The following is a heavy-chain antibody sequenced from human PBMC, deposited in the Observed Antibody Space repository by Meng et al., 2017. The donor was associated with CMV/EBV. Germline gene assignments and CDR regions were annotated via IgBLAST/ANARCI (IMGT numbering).Heavy chain of an antibody. V-gene: IGHV4-39*01. D-gene: IGHD3-3*01. CDR2: IYYSGST. CDR1: GGSISSSSYY. Sequence: SETLSLTCTVSGGSISSSSYYWGWIRQPPGKGLEWIGSIYYSGSTYYNPSLKSRVTISVDTSKNQFSLKLSSVTAADTAVYYCARAFYDFWSGYSSFDPWGQGTLVTVSS. J-gene: IGHJ5*02. CDR3: ARAFYDFWSGYSSFDP.